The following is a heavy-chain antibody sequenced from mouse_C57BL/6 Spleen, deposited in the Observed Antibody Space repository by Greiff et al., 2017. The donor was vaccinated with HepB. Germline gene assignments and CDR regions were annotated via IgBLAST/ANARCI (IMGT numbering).Heavy chain of an antibody. V-gene: IGHV3-6*01. CDR1: GYSITSGYY. CDR2: ISYDGSN. D-gene: IGHD4-1*01. CDR3: ARETGKDWYFDV. Sequence: EVKVEESGPGLVKPSQSLSLTCSVTGYSITSGYYWNWIRQFPGNKLEWMGYISYDGSNNYNPSLKNRISITRDTSKNQFFLKLNSVTTEDTATYYCARETGKDWYFDVWGTGTTVTVSS. J-gene: IGHJ1*03.